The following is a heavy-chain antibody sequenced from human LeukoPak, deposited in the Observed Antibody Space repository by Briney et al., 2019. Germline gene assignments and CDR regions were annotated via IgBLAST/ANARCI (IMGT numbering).Heavy chain of an antibody. CDR1: GFTFDDYA. Sequence: PGGSLRLSCAASGFTFDDYAMHWVRQAPGKGLEWVSGISWNSGSIGYADSVKGRFTISRDNAKNSLYLQMNSLRAEDTALYYCARDRKVAAHYDYGDYPALPDYWGQGTLVTVSS. CDR2: ISWNSGSI. J-gene: IGHJ4*02. CDR3: ARDRKVAAHYDYGDYPALPDY. V-gene: IGHV3-9*01. D-gene: IGHD4-17*01.